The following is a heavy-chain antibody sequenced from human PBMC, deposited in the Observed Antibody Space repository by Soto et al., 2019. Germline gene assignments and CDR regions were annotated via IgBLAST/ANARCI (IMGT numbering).Heavy chain of an antibody. CDR2: VHDSWGS. J-gene: IGHJ6*02. Sequence: QVPLQESGPGLVKPSETLSLSCTVSGGSISNYYWSWFRQTPGKGLECIGYVHDSWGSNYNPSLKSRVAISLDTSKSQFSLKLTSVTATDTAVYYCARQGFGALHGRVDVWGQGTTVTVSS. CDR3: ARQGFGALHGRVDV. D-gene: IGHD3-10*01. V-gene: IGHV4-59*08. CDR1: GGSISNYY.